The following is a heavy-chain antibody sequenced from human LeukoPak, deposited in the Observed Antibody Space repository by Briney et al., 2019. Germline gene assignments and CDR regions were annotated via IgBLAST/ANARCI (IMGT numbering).Heavy chain of an antibody. D-gene: IGHD3-9*01. J-gene: IGHJ4*02. CDR3: ARVQNFPDFDWLDY. CDR1: GYSISSGYY. Sequence: SETLSLTCTVSGYSISSGYYWGWIRQPPGKGLEWIGSIYHSGSTYYNPSHKSRVTISVDTSKNQFSLKLSSVTAADTAVYYCARVQNFPDFDWLDYWGQGTLVTVSS. V-gene: IGHV4-38-2*02. CDR2: IYHSGST.